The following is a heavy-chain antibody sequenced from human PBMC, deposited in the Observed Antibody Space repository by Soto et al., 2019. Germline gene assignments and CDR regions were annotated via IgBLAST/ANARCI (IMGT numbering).Heavy chain of an antibody. D-gene: IGHD4-17*01. Sequence: QITLKESGPTLVEPTQTLTLTCTFSGFSLITTGSGVAWIRQPPGKALEWLALIYWDDDKRYSPSLKSRLTITKDTSKNQVVLTMTNMDPVDTGTYFCVHLMTAETTFGMDVWGQGTAVTVSS. J-gene: IGHJ6*02. CDR2: IYWDDDK. V-gene: IGHV2-5*02. CDR1: GFSLITTGSG. CDR3: VHLMTAETTFGMDV.